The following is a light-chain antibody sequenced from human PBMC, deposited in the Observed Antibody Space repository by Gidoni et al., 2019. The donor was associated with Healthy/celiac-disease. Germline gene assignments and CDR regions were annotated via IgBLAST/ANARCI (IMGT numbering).Light chain of an antibody. V-gene: IGLV2-11*01. Sequence: QSAPTQPRSAAWSPAQSVTISCTGTSSDVGGYNYVSWYQQHPGKAPKLMIYDVSKRPSGVPDRFSGSKSGNTASLTISGLQAEDEADYYCCSYAGSYVVFGGGTKLTVL. CDR2: DVS. CDR1: SSDVGGYNY. CDR3: CSYAGSYVV. J-gene: IGLJ2*01.